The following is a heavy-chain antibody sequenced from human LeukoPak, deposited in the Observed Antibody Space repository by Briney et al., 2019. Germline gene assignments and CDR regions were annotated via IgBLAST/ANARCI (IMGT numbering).Heavy chain of an antibody. CDR3: ARVSVGATSLYFDY. V-gene: IGHV4-59*08. J-gene: IGHJ4*02. CDR2: IYYSGST. Sequence: SETLSLTCTVSGGSISSYYWSWIRQPPGKGLEWIGYIYYSGSTNYNPSLKSRVTISVDTSKNQFSLKLSSVTAADTAVYYCARVSVGATSLYFDYWGQGTLVTVSS. CDR1: GGSISSYY. D-gene: IGHD1-26*01.